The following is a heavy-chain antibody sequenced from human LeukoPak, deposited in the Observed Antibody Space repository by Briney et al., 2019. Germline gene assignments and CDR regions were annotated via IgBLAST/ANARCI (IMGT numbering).Heavy chain of an antibody. V-gene: IGHV4-39*01. Sequence: PSETLSLTCTVSGGSISSSSYYWGWIRQPPGKGLEWIGSIYYSGSTYYNPSLKSRVTISVDTSKNQFSLKLSSVTAADTAVYYCARHQAYNILTGHFDYWGQGTLVTVSS. CDR3: ARHQAYNILTGHFDY. J-gene: IGHJ4*02. D-gene: IGHD3-9*01. CDR1: GGSISSSSYY. CDR2: IYYSGST.